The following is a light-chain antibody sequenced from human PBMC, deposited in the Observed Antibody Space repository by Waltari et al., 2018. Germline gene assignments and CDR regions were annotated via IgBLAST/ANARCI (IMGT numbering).Light chain of an antibody. CDR1: QSVSSNF. J-gene: IGKJ2*01. CDR3: QQFGGSPPYT. V-gene: IGKV3-20*01. CDR2: SAS. Sequence: EIVLTQSPGTLSLSPGARATLSCRASQSVSSNFLAWYQQKPGQAPRLLISSASSRATGIPDRFGGSGSGTDFTLSISRLEPEDFAVYYCQQFGGSPPYTFGQGTRVEIK.